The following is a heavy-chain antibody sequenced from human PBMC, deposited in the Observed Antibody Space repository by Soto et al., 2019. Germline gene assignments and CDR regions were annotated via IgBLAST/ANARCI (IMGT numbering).Heavy chain of an antibody. CDR1: GGSIIVYY. D-gene: IGHD1-26*01. CDR3: ARGVGSSPPQY. J-gene: IGHJ4*02. CDR2: IYASVSP. Sequence: SEPLSLTCTISGGSIIVYYWSWIRQPPGQGLEWIGYIYASVSPYYNRSLKSRVTISADTSKNQISLKLTSPTAADTAVYYCARGVGSSPPQYWGRGTLVTVSS. V-gene: IGHV4-59*01.